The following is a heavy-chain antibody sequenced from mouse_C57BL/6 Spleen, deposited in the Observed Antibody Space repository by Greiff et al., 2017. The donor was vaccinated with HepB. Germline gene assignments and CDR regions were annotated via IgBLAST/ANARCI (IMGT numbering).Heavy chain of an antibody. CDR1: GYTFTSYW. J-gene: IGHJ2*01. CDR3: ARAGGTTVVATSDY. Sequence: QVQLQQPGTELVKPGASVKLSCKASGYTFTSYWMHWVKQRPGQGLEWIGNINPSNGGTNYNEKFKSKATLTVDKSSSTAYMQLSSLTYEDSAVYYCARAGGTTVVATSDYWGQGTTLTVSS. V-gene: IGHV1-53*01. D-gene: IGHD1-1*01. CDR2: INPSNGGT.